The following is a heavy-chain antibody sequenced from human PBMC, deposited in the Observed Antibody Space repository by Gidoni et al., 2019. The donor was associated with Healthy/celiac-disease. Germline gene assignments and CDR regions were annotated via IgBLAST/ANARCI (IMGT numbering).Heavy chain of an antibody. CDR3: ARAIGYCSSTSCHPTHNDY. Sequence: QVQLQESGPGLVKPSETLSLTCAVSGYSISRVYYWGWIRQPPGKGLEWIGSIYHSGSTYYNPSLKSRVTISVDTSKNQFSLKLSSVTAADTAVYYCARAIGYCSSTSCHPTHNDYWGQGTLVTVSS. CDR2: IYHSGST. D-gene: IGHD2-2*01. V-gene: IGHV4-38-2*01. CDR1: GYSISRVYY. J-gene: IGHJ4*02.